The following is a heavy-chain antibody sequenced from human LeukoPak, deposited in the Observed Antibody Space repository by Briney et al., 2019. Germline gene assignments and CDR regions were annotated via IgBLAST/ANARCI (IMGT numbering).Heavy chain of an antibody. CDR3: ATKPLYDFWSGYQNWFDP. CDR2: IYYSGST. Sequence: PSETLSLTCTVSGGFIRNYYWSWIRQPPGKGLEWIGYIYYSGSTSYNPSLKSRVTISVDTSKNQFSLKLGSVTAADTAVYYCATKPLYDFWSGYQNWFDPWGQGTLVTVSS. J-gene: IGHJ5*02. V-gene: IGHV4-59*01. CDR1: GGFIRNYY. D-gene: IGHD3-3*01.